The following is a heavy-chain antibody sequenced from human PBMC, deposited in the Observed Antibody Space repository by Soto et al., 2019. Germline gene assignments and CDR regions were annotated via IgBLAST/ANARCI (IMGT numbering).Heavy chain of an antibody. V-gene: IGHV1-18*01. CDR1: GYTFTSYA. D-gene: IGHD2-2*01. CDR2: ISAYNGNT. CDR3: AREDRDRETGLVPAAIDGMDV. Sequence: GASVKVSCKASGYTFTSYAISWVRQAPGQGLEWMGWISAYNGNTNYAQKLQGRVTMTTDTSTTTAYMELRSLRSDDTAVYYCAREDRDRETGLVPAAIDGMDVWG. J-gene: IGHJ6*02.